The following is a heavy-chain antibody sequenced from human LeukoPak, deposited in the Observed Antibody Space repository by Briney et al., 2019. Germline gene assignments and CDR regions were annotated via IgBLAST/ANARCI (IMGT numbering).Heavy chain of an antibody. V-gene: IGHV4-4*02. Sequence: PSGTLSLTCGVSGGSIITTNWWSWVRQPPGKGLKWIGEVHLNGATNYNPSLESRVSMSIDKSKNQLSLKLSSVTAADTATYYCTRESGAFSPFGFWGQGTLVTVSS. CDR3: TRESGAFSPFGF. D-gene: IGHD1-26*01. J-gene: IGHJ4*02. CDR1: GGSIITTNW. CDR2: VHLNGAT.